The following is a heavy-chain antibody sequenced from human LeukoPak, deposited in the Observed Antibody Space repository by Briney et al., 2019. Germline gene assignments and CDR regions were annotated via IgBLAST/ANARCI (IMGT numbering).Heavy chain of an antibody. CDR3: AADQPRYPDAFDI. Sequence: GASVKVSCKASGFTXTTSTMQWVRQARGQRLEWIGWIIVGSGDTNYAEKFQERVTIPRDMSTSTVYMELSSLRSDDTAVYYCAADQPRYPDAFDIWGQGTMVTVSS. CDR2: IIVGSGDT. J-gene: IGHJ3*02. CDR1: GFTXTTST. D-gene: IGHD1-1*01. V-gene: IGHV1-58*02.